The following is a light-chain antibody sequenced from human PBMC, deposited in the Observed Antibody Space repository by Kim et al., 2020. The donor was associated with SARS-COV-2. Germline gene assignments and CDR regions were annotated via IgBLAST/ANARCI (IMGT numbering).Light chain of an antibody. Sequence: ASVKLTCILSSGHNNYAIAWLQRLPGKGPRYLMGVYSDGRHTKGDGIPDRFSGSSSGSEYYLTISGLQSEDEADYYCQTWGSGIGVFGGGTQLTVL. CDR3: QTWGSGIGV. CDR2: VYSDGRH. J-gene: IGLJ2*01. V-gene: IGLV4-69*01. CDR1: SGHNNYA.